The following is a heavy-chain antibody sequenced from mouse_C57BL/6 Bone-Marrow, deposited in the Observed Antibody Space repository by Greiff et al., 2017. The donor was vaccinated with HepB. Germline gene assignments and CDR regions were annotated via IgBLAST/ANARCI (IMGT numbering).Heavy chain of an antibody. D-gene: IGHD2-1*01. CDR1: GFTFSDYG. CDR2: ISSGSSTI. CDR3: ARTIYYGFAY. V-gene: IGHV5-17*01. J-gene: IGHJ3*01. Sequence: DVHLVESGGGLVKPGGSLKLSCAASGFTFSDYGMHWVRQAPEKGLEWVAYISSGSSTIYYADTVKGRFTISRDNAKNTLFLQMTSLRSEDTAMYYCARTIYYGFAYWGQGTLVTVSA.